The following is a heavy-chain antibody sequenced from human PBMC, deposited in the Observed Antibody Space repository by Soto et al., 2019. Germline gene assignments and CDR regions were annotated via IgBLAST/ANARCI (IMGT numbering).Heavy chain of an antibody. CDR3: ARGALRYYYDSSGYSGAFDI. D-gene: IGHD3-22*01. J-gene: IGHJ3*02. CDR2: IIPIFGTA. V-gene: IGHV1-69*13. CDR1: GGTFGSNA. Sequence: GASVMVSCKASGGTFGSNAISWVRQAPGQGLEWMGGIIPIFGTANYAQKFQGRVTITADESTSTAYMELSSLRSEDTAVYYCARGALRYYYDSSGYSGAFDIWGQGTMVTVSS.